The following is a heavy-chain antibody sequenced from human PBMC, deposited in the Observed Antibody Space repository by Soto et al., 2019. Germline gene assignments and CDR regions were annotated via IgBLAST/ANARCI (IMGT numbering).Heavy chain of an antibody. Sequence: ASVNVSCKASGGTFSSYAISWVRQDPGQGLEWMGGIIPIFGTANYAQKFQGRVTITADEFTSTAYMELSSLRSEDTAVYYCARVHCSSTSCYTGDYYYYGMDVWGQGTTVTVSS. CDR1: GGTFSSYA. CDR2: IIPIFGTA. CDR3: ARVHCSSTSCYTGDYYYYGMDV. D-gene: IGHD2-2*02. V-gene: IGHV1-69*13. J-gene: IGHJ6*02.